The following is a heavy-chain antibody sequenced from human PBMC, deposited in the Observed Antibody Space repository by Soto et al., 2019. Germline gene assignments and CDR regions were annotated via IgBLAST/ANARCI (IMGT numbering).Heavy chain of an antibody. D-gene: IGHD3-9*01. V-gene: IGHV1-46*01. J-gene: IGHJ4*02. CDR2: INPSGTRT. CDR3: ARDFPTYYDILTGYTDY. CDR1: GFIFSKYY. Sequence: ASVKVSCKASGFIFSKYYMHWVRQAPGQGLEWVGIINPSGTRTNYAQKFQGRVTITADKSTSTAYMELSSLRSEDTAVYYCARDFPTYYDILTGYTDYWGQGTLVTVSS.